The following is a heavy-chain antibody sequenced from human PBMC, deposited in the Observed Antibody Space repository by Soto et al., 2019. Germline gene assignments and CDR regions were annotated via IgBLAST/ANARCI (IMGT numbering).Heavy chain of an antibody. Sequence: EVQLVESGGGLVKPGGSLTLSCAASGFTFTNAWMTWVRQAPGKGPEWVGHIKSKIDGGTRDYAAPVKGRFTIARDESKNALYVQMNSLKTEDTAVYYCTTVLGPPPRGPFGCWGQGNLVTVSS. CDR3: TTVLGPPPRGPFGC. D-gene: IGHD3-16*01. J-gene: IGHJ4*02. V-gene: IGHV3-15*01. CDR1: GFTFTNAW. CDR2: IKSKIDGGTR.